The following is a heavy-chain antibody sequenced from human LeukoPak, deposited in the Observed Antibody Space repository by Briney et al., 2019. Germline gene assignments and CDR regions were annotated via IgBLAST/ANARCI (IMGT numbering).Heavy chain of an antibody. CDR3: ATVFDY. CDR1: GFTLSSNW. Sequence: GGSLTLSCAVSGFTLSSNWMHCVRQAPGKGLEWVSRMNQDGSGTSYADSVKGRFTISRDNAKNTVYLQMNSLRAEDSAMYYCATVFDYWGQGTLVTVSS. J-gene: IGHJ4*02. CDR2: MNQDGSGT. V-gene: IGHV3-74*01.